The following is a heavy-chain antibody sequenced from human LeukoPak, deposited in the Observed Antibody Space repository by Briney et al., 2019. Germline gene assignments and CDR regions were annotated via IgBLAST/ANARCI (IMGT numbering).Heavy chain of an antibody. V-gene: IGHV1-2*02. Sequence: ASVKVSCKASGYTFTGYYMRWVRQAPGQGLEWMGWINPNSGDTNYSQKFQGRVTMTRDTSISTAYMELSRLRSDDTAVYYCARDAGYYYYMDVWGKGTTVTVSS. J-gene: IGHJ6*03. CDR1: GYTFTGYY. CDR3: ARDAGYYYYMDV. CDR2: INPNSGDT.